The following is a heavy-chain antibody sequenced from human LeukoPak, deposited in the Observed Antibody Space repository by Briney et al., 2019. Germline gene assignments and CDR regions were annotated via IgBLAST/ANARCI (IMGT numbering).Heavy chain of an antibody. D-gene: IGHD1-26*01. CDR2: INPDSGDT. CDR3: ARDLVGGSYSRPSY. V-gene: IGHV1-2*02. CDR1: GYTFTDYY. Sequence: ASVKVSCKASGYTFTDYYMHWMRQAPGQGLEWMGWINPDSGDTNYAQKFQGRVTMTRDTSISTAYMELSRLRSDDTAIYYCARDLVGGSYSRPSYWGQGTLVTVSS. J-gene: IGHJ4*02.